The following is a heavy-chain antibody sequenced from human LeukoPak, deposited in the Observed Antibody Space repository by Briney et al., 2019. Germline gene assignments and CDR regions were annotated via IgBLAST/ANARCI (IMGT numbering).Heavy chain of an antibody. D-gene: IGHD3-22*01. CDR2: IYYSGST. J-gene: IGHJ3*02. V-gene: IGHV4-39*07. CDR3: ARDARGYYDSSAYSDAFDI. CDR1: GGSISSSSYY. Sequence: SETLSLTCTVSGGSISSSSYYWGWIRQPPGKGPEWIGSIYYSGSTYYNSSLKSRVTLSVDRSKNQFSLKLSSVTAADTAVHYCARDARGYYDSSAYSDAFDIWGQGTMVTVSS.